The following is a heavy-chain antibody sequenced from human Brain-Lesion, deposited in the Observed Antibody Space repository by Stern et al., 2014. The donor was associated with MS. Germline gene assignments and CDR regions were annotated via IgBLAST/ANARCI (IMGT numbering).Heavy chain of an antibody. CDR3: GRVVPGFQYYATDV. J-gene: IGHJ6*02. D-gene: IGHD2-2*01. CDR2: IFNSGST. Sequence: QVQLVESGPGLVKPSQTLSLSCTVSGGSISSGGYYWSWIRQPAGKGLEWIGRIFNSGSTSYTPSLKSRVTISIDTSKNQFSLRLNSMTAADTAVYARGRVVPGFQYYATDVWGQGTTVIVSS. CDR1: GGSISSGGYY. V-gene: IGHV4-61*02.